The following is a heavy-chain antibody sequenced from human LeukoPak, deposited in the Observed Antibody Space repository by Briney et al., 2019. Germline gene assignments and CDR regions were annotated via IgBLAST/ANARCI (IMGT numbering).Heavy chain of an antibody. V-gene: IGHV1-3*03. CDR3: ARERGEFGGSYFLDY. CDR2: INDGDGNT. J-gene: IGHJ4*02. Sequence: ASVKVSCKASGYTFTSYAVHWVRRAPGQSLEWMGYINDGDGNTKYSQEFQGRVTITRDTSASIVYMELSSLRSEDMAFYCCARERGEFGGSYFLDYWGQGTLVTVSS. CDR1: GYTFTSYA. D-gene: IGHD1-26*01.